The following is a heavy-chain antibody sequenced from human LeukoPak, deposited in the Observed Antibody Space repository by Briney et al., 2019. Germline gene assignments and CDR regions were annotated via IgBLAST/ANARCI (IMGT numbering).Heavy chain of an antibody. J-gene: IGHJ6*03. D-gene: IGHD3-10*01. CDR3: AGEAYYYYYMDV. Sequence: GGSLRLSCAASGFTFSSYAMSWVRQAPGKGLEWVSASGSGGSTYYADSVKGRFTISRDNAKNSLYLQMNSLRAEDTAVYYCAGEAYYYYYMDVWGKGTRVTFSS. CDR1: GFTFSSYA. V-gene: IGHV3-23*01. CDR2: SGSGGST.